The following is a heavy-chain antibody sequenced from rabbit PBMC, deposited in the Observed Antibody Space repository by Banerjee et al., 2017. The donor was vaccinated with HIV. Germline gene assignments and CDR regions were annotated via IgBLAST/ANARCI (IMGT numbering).Heavy chain of an antibody. D-gene: IGHD1-1*01. CDR1: GFDFSSNA. V-gene: IGHV1S40*01. CDR2: IYVGSSGST. Sequence: QSLEESGGDLVKPGASLTLTCTASGFDFSSNAMCWVRQAPGKGLEWIACIYVGSSGSTYYASWAKGRFTISKTSSTTVTLQMTSLTAADTATYFCARGYLGSGYQSNLWGPGTLVTVS. J-gene: IGHJ4*01. CDR3: ARGYLGSGYQSNL.